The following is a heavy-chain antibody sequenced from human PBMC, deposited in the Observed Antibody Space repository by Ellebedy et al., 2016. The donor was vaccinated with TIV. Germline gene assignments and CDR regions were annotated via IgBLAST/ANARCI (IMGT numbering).Heavy chain of an antibody. CDR3: ARARGLGPNAYFDS. V-gene: IGHV3-11*04. J-gene: IGHJ4*02. Sequence: GESLKISCAASGLTFSDYYMGWIRQAPGRGLEWVSYISHSSHSKQYGDSMKGRFTISRDNAENSLFLQMNSLSAEDTAIYYCARARGLGPNAYFDSWGQGTLVTVSP. D-gene: IGHD3-16*01. CDR1: GLTFSDYY. CDR2: ISHSSHSK.